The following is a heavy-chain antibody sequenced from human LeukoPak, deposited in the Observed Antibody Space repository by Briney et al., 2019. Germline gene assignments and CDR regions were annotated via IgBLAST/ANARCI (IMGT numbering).Heavy chain of an antibody. D-gene: IGHD1-14*01. Sequence: SETLSLTCTVSGGPMNSIYWNWIRQPPGKGLEWIGYIYYSGTTYYNPSLKSRVTISVDTSKSEFYLKLSSVTAADTAVYYCARDPEGDAWFDPWGQGTLVTVSS. V-gene: IGHV4-59*12. CDR1: GGPMNSIY. CDR3: ARDPEGDAWFDP. CDR2: IYYSGTT. J-gene: IGHJ5*02.